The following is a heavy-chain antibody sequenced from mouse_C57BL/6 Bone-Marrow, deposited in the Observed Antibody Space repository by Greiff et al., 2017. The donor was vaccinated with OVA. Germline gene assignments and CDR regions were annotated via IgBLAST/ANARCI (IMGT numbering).Heavy chain of an antibody. V-gene: IGHV14-4*01. CDR2: IDPENGDT. D-gene: IGHD1-1*01. J-gene: IGHJ4*01. Sequence: VQLQQSGAELVRPGASVKLSCTASGFNIKDDYMHWVKQRPEQGLEWIGWIDPENGDTESASKVQGKATITEDTSSNTAYRQLSSLTAEDTAVYYCTAITTVVEGYWGQGTSVTVSS. CDR3: TAITTVVEGY. CDR1: GFNIKDDY.